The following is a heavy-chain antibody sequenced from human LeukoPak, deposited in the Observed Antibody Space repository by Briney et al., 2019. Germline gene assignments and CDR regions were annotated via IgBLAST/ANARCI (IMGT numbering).Heavy chain of an antibody. J-gene: IGHJ4*02. D-gene: IGHD3-10*01. CDR3: ARGSHQDYFGSMTYLFDY. CDR1: GFTFSSYT. Sequence: PGGSLRLSCAASGFTFSSYTIHWVRQAPGKGLEWVTLISHDGRNKNYADSVKGRFTISRDNSKKTLYLEVNSLRPEDTAVYYCARGSHQDYFGSMTYLFDYWGQGILVTVSS. V-gene: IGHV3-30*04. CDR2: ISHDGRNK.